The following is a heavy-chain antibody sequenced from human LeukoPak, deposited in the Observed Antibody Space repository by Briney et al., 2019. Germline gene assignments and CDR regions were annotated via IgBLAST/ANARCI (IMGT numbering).Heavy chain of an antibody. J-gene: IGHJ4*02. CDR2: IIPILGIA. V-gene: IGHV1-69*04. CDR3: VLGGYSYGSPSDY. D-gene: IGHD5-18*01. CDR1: GGTFSSHA. Sequence: ASVKVSCKASGGTFSSHAISWVRQAPGQRLEWMGRIIPILGIANYAQKFQGRVTITADKSTSTAYMELSSLRSEDTAVYYCVLGGYSYGSPSDYWGQGTLVTVSS.